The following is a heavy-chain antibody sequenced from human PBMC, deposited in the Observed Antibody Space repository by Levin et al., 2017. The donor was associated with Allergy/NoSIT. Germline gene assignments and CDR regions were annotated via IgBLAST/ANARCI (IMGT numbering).Heavy chain of an antibody. CDR1: GGSVSSGSYY. D-gene: IGHD3-10*01. Sequence: KPSETLSLTCTVSGGSVSSGSYYWGWIRQPPGKGLEWLGNLYYSWNTYYHPSLKSRVTMSVDTSKNQFSLRLNSVTAADTAVYYCARLEHYGSGAFRYFDLWGRGTLVTVSS. V-gene: IGHV4-39*01. CDR2: LYYSWNT. CDR3: ARLEHYGSGAFRYFDL. J-gene: IGHJ2*01.